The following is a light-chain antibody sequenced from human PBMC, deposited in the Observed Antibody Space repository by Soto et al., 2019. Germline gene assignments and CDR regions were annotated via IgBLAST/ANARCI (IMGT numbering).Light chain of an antibody. J-gene: IGLJ3*02. Sequence: QPVLTQSPSASASLGASVKLTCTLSSGHSSYAIAWHQQQPEKGPRYLMKLNSDGSHSKGDGIPDRFSGSSSGAERYLTISSLQXXXEADYYCQTWGTGIWVFGGGTKLTVL. V-gene: IGLV4-69*01. CDR2: LNSDGSH. CDR1: SGHSSYA. CDR3: QTWGTGIWV.